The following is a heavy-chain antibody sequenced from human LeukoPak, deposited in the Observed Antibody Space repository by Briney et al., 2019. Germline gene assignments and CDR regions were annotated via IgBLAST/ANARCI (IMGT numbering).Heavy chain of an antibody. D-gene: IGHD4-11*01. V-gene: IGHV3-23*01. J-gene: IGHJ4*02. CDR1: GFTVSNNY. CDR3: ARDTYSNAY. CDR2: ISGSGGST. Sequence: GGSLRLSCAASGFTVSNNYMSWVRQAPGKGLEWVAAISGSGGSTYYADSVKGRFTISRDNSKNTLYLQVDSLRAEDTAVYYCARDTYSNAYWGQGTLVTVSS.